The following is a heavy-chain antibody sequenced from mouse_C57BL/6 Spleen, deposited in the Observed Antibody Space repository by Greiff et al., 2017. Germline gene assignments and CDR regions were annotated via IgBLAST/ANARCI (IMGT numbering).Heavy chain of an antibody. CDR3: TYYGSSPYAMDY. CDR1: GFNIKDDY. J-gene: IGHJ4*01. CDR2: IDPENGDT. D-gene: IGHD1-1*01. V-gene: IGHV14-4*01. Sequence: EVKLMESGAELVRPGASVKLSCTASGFNIKDDYMHWVKQRPEQGLEWIGWIDPENGDTEYASKFQGKATITADTSSNTAYLQLSSLTSEDTAVYYCTYYGSSPYAMDYWGQGTSVTVSS.